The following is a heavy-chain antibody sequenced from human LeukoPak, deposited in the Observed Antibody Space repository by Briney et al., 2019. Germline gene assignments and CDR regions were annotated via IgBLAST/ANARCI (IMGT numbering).Heavy chain of an antibody. CDR2: IYTSGST. V-gene: IGHV4-4*07. CDR1: GGSISSYY. CDR3: ARERSSGWYGYYFDY. J-gene: IGHJ4*02. Sequence: PSETLSLTCTVSGGSISSYYWSWLRQPAGKGLEWIGRIYTSGSTNYNPSLKSRVTMSVDTSKNQFSLKLSSVTAADTAVYYCARERSSGWYGYYFDYWGQGTLVTVSS. D-gene: IGHD6-19*01.